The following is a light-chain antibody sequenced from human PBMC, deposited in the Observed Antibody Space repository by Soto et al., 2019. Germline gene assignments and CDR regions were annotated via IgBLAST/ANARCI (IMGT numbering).Light chain of an antibody. Sequence: QSALTQPRSVSGSPGQSVTISCTGTSSDVGAYNYVSWNQQHPGKVPKLLIYDVTRRPSGVPDRFSGSKSGNTASLTISGLQAEDEADYYCCSYAGSYTGVFGRGTKLTVL. CDR1: SSDVGAYNY. V-gene: IGLV2-11*01. CDR3: CSYAGSYTGV. CDR2: DVT. J-gene: IGLJ3*02.